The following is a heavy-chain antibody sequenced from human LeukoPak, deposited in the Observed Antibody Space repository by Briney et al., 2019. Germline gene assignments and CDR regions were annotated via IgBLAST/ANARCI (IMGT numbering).Heavy chain of an antibody. Sequence: GGSLRLSCAASGFNSGNYWMSWVRQAPGQRLEWLANIKQDGIETYYLDSVKGRFTISRDSARNSVYLQMNSLRAEDTAVYYCARGDGPDAFDIWGQGTMVTVSS. V-gene: IGHV3-7*01. J-gene: IGHJ3*02. CDR2: IKQDGIET. CDR1: GFNSGNYW. CDR3: ARGDGPDAFDI. D-gene: IGHD4-17*01.